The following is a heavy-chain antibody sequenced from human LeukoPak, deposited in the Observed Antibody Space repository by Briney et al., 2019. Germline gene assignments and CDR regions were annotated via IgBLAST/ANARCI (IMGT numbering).Heavy chain of an antibody. CDR2: IYYSGST. D-gene: IGHD6-6*01. V-gene: IGHV4-39*01. J-gene: IGHJ4*02. Sequence: SETLSLTCTVSGGSISSSSYYWGWIRQPPGKGLEWIGSIYYSGSTYYNPSLKSRVTISVDTSKNQFSLKLSSVTAADTAVYYCARRNSSSSDYFDYWGQGTLVTVSS. CDR3: ARRNSSSSDYFDY. CDR1: GGSISSSSYY.